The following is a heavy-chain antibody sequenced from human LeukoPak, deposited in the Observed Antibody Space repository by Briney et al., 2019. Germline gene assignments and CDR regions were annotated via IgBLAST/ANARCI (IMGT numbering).Heavy chain of an antibody. CDR1: GGSFSGYY. CDR2: INHSGST. CDR3: VRDYRELRLGELSFGF. D-gene: IGHD3-16*02. Sequence: SDTLSLTCAVYGGSFSGYYWSWIRQPPGKGLEWIREINHSGSTNYNPSLKSRVTISVDTSKNQFSLKLSSVTAADTAVYYCVRDYRELRLGELSFGFWGQGILVTVSS. V-gene: IGHV4-34*01. J-gene: IGHJ4*02.